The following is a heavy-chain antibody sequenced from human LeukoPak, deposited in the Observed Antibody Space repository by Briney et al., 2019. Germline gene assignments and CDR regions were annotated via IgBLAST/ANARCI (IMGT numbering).Heavy chain of an antibody. Sequence: SVKVSCTASGGSFSSLGVTWVRQVPGQGLEWMGKIIPVFGILKYEQKFQGRVTITADKSTSSIYMELSRLTSDDTAVYYCARDEGYFGPWGQGTLVTVSS. CDR1: GGSFSSLG. V-gene: IGHV1-69*04. D-gene: IGHD5-12*01. CDR3: ARDEGYFGP. CDR2: IIPVFGIL. J-gene: IGHJ5*02.